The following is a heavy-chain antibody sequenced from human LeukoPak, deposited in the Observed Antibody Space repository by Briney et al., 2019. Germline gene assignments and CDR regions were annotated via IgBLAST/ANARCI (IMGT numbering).Heavy chain of an antibody. J-gene: IGHJ4*02. CDR2: IYYSGST. Sequence: SETLSLTCAVSGYSISSGYYWGWVRQPPGKGLEWIGYIYYSGSTNYNPSLKSRVTISVDTSKNQFSLKLSSVTAADTAVYYCASSRYGGNSMDSDYWGQGTLVTVSS. V-gene: IGHV4-61*01. D-gene: IGHD4-23*01. CDR3: ASSRYGGNSMDSDY. CDR1: GYSISSGYY.